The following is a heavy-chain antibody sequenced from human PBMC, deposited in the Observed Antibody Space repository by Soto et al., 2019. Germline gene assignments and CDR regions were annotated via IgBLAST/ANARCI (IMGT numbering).Heavy chain of an antibody. V-gene: IGHV1-18*01. J-gene: IGHJ6*03. D-gene: IGHD3-16*01. CDR2: ISAYNGNT. Sequence: QVQLVQSGAEVKKPGASVKVSCKASGYTFTSYGISWVRQAPGQGLEWMGWISAYNGNTNYAQKLRGRVTMTTDTSTSTAHMGLRSLRSDATAVYYCARAPLFPDTIDVFYYYYMDVWGKGTTVTVSS. CDR3: ARAPLFPDTIDVFYYYYMDV. CDR1: GYTFTSYG.